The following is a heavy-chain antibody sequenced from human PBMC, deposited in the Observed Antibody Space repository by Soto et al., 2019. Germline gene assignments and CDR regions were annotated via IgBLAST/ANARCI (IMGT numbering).Heavy chain of an antibody. Sequence: PGGSLILSCSASGFTFSNHALHWIRKAPGKRLEYVSGISGNGVDVDYAASVNSRFTISRDNSKNTLYLQMTSLTTEDTAIYYCVRDSSYTVTYDYWGHGTLVTVSS. CDR3: VRDSSYTVTYDY. J-gene: IGHJ4*01. V-gene: IGHV3-64D*08. D-gene: IGHD4-17*01. CDR1: GFTFSNHA. CDR2: ISGNGVDV.